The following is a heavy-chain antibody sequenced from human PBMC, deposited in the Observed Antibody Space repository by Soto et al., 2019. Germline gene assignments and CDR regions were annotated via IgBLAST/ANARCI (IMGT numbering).Heavy chain of an antibody. Sequence: GASVKVSCKASGGTFSSYTICWVRQAPGQGLEWMGRIIPILGIANYAQKFQGRVTITADKSTSTAYMELSSLRSEDTAVYYCATRLRYNWFDPSGQGTLVTVSS. CDR3: ATRLRYNWFDP. D-gene: IGHD4-17*01. J-gene: IGHJ5*02. CDR2: IIPILGIA. CDR1: GGTFSSYT. V-gene: IGHV1-69*02.